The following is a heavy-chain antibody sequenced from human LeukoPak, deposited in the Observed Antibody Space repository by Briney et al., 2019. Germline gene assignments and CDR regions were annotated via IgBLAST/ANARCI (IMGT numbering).Heavy chain of an antibody. J-gene: IGHJ6*02. D-gene: IGHD2-21*02. Sequence: GGSLRLSCAASGFTFSSYAMHWVRQAPGKGLEWVAVISYDGSNKYYADSVKGRFTISRDNSKNTLYLQMNSLRAEDTAVYYCARDRRAYCGGDCYLSVWGQGTTVTVSS. CDR2: ISYDGSNK. CDR3: ARDRRAYCGGDCYLSV. V-gene: IGHV3-30-3*01. CDR1: GFTFSSYA.